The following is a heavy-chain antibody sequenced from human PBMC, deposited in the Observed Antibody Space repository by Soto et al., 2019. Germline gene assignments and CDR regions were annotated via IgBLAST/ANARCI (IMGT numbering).Heavy chain of an antibody. J-gene: IGHJ4*02. V-gene: IGHV1-18*01. CDR1: GYTFTSYG. Sequence: QVHPVQSGAEVKKPGASVKVSCKGSGYTFTSYGITWVRQAPGQGLEWMGWISAHNGNTDYAQKLQGRVTVTRDTSTSTAYMELRSLRSGDTAVYSCARGRYGDYSGPRALVNVSS. CDR3: ARGRYGDY. D-gene: IGHD1-1*01. CDR2: ISAHNGNT.